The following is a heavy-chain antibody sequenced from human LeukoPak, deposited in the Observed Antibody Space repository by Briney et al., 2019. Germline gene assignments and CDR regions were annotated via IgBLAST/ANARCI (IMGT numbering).Heavy chain of an antibody. J-gene: IGHJ3*02. CDR3: ARDKAYCGGDCYSWAFDI. D-gene: IGHD2-21*02. CDR2: ISAYNGNT. CDR1: GYTFTDYY. V-gene: IGHV1-18*01. Sequence: ASVKVSCKASGYTFTDYYMHWVRQAPGQGLEWMGWISAYNGNTNYAQKLQGRVTMTTDTSTSTAYMELRSLRSDDTAVYYCARDKAYCGGDCYSWAFDIWGQGTMVTVSS.